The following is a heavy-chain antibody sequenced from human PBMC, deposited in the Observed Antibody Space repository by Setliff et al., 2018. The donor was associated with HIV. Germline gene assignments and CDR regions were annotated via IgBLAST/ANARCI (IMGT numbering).Heavy chain of an antibody. D-gene: IGHD3-22*01. CDR3: ARDTYDSRGYFFGY. V-gene: IGHV4-39*07. Sequence: SETLSLTCTVSGGSFSSSSYYWGWIRQPPGKGLEWIGNIHYSGSTYYNPSLKSRVTISKDTSKNQFSLHLSSVTAADTAVYYCARDTYDSRGYFFGYWGQGTQVTVSS. CDR2: IHYSGST. J-gene: IGHJ4*02. CDR1: GGSFSSSSYY.